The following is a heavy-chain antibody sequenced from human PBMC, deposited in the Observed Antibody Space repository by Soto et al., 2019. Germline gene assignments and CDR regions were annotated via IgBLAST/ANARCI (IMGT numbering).Heavy chain of an antibody. Sequence: ASVKVSCKASGGTFSIYAISWVRQAPGQGLEWMGWINPNSGGTNYAQKFQGWVTMTGDTSISTAYMELSRLRSDDTAVYYCAATVAGPDYWGQGTLVTVSS. J-gene: IGHJ4*02. CDR1: GGTFSIYA. V-gene: IGHV1-2*04. CDR3: AATVAGPDY. CDR2: INPNSGGT. D-gene: IGHD6-19*01.